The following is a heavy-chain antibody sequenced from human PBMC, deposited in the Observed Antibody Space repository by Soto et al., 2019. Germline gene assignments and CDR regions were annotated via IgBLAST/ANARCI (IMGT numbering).Heavy chain of an antibody. D-gene: IGHD5-12*01. CDR3: AAGGGLPRYY. J-gene: IGHJ4*01. V-gene: IGHV4-30-2*01. CDR2: IYHSGST. CDR1: GGSISSGGYS. Sequence: QLQLQESGSGLVKPSQTLSLTCAVSGGSISSGGYSWSWIRQPPGKGLEWIGYIYHSGSTYYNPALKSQVTISVRGAKDQVSLKLRSVTAADTAVYYCAAGGGLPRYYWGHGNLVTVSS.